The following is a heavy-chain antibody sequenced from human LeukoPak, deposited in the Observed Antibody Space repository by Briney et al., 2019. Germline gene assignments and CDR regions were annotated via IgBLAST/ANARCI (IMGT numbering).Heavy chain of an antibody. V-gene: IGHV4-34*01. Sequence: PSQTLSLTCAVYGGSFSGYYWSWIRQPPGKGLEWIGEINHSGSTNYNPSLKSRVTISVDTSKNQFSLKLSSVTAADTAVYYCARLNSGFPDYWGQGTLVTVSS. D-gene: IGHD5-12*01. CDR3: ARLNSGFPDY. CDR2: INHSGST. CDR1: GGSFSGYY. J-gene: IGHJ4*02.